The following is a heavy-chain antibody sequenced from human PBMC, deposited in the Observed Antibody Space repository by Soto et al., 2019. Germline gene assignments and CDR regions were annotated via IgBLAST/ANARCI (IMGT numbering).Heavy chain of an antibody. CDR1: GGSITSDYSC. V-gene: IGHV4-30-4*01. D-gene: IGHD6-13*01. CDR3: ARGSTGYSSSWYRY. J-gene: IGHJ4*02. CDR2: IFDSGTT. Sequence: PSETLSLTCTVSGGSITSDYSCWSWIRQPPGEGLEWIGHIFDSGTTYTNPSLRSQVAISLDTSKNHFSLTLSSVTAADTAVYYCARGSTGYSSSWYRYWGQGTLVTVSS.